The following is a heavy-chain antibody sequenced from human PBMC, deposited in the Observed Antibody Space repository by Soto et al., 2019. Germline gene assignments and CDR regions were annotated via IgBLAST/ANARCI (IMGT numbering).Heavy chain of an antibody. Sequence: SETLSLTCAVYGGSFSGHYWNWIRQPPGKGLEWIGEINHSGSTNYNPSLKSRVTISVDTSKNQFSLQLNSVTPDDTAVYYCARLIGNSWLDSWGQGTLVTVSS. D-gene: IGHD2-8*01. CDR3: ARLIGNSWLDS. V-gene: IGHV4-34*01. J-gene: IGHJ5*01. CDR1: GGSFSGHY. CDR2: INHSGST.